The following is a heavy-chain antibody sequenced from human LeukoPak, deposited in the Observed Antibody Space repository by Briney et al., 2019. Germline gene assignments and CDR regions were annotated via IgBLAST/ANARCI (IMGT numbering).Heavy chain of an antibody. J-gene: IGHJ3*02. CDR3: ASYNAFDAFNI. Sequence: GGSLRLSCAASGFIFSKDWMSWVRQAPGKGLEWVGRIKSKIDGGTADYAAPVKGRFSISRDDSKNTLYLQMNSLKDEDTAVYYCASYNAFDAFNIWGQGTMVTVSS. CDR2: IKSKIDGGTA. D-gene: IGHD3-10*01. CDR1: GFIFSKDW. V-gene: IGHV3-15*01.